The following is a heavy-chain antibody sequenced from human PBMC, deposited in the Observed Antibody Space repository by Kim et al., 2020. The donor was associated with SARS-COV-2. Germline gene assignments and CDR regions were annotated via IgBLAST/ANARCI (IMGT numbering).Heavy chain of an antibody. CDR1: GFTLSNSA. D-gene: IGHD6-6*01. V-gene: IGHV3-23*01. Sequence: GGSLRLSCAASGFTLSNSAMSWVRQAPGQGLEWVSAISSRGKSFYADSLKGRFTISRDSSKNTLYLQINSLRAEDTAIYYCARDDSTSYGSSGPPFDYWGQGTLVAVSS. CDR3: ARDDSTSYGSSGPPFDY. CDR2: ISSRGKS. J-gene: IGHJ4*02.